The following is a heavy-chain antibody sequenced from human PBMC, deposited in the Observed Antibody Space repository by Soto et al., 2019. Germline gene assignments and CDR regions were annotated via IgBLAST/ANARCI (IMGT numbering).Heavy chain of an antibody. V-gene: IGHV1-69*13. J-gene: IGHJ4*02. CDR1: GGTFSSYA. Sequence: SVKVSCKASGGTFSSYAISWVRQAPGQGLEWMGGIIPIFGTANYAQKFQGRVTITADESTSTAYMELSSLRSEDTAVYYCARDSKKDRSRSLLLEFDYWGQGTLVTVAS. D-gene: IGHD1-1*01. CDR2: IIPIFGTA. CDR3: ARDSKKDRSRSLLLEFDY.